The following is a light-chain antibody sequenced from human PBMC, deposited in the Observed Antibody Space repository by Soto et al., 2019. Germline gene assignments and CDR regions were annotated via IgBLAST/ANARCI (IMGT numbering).Light chain of an antibody. CDR3: MQGTHWPRT. Sequence: DVVMTQSPLSLPVTLGQPASISCRSSQSLAYSDGSTYLSWVQQRPGQSPRRIIYKVSDRDSGVRDRFSGSGSGTDFTLKISRVEAEDVGVYYCMQGTHWPRTVGRGTEVEIK. CDR2: KVS. CDR1: QSLAYSDGSTY. J-gene: IGKJ1*01. V-gene: IGKV2-30*01.